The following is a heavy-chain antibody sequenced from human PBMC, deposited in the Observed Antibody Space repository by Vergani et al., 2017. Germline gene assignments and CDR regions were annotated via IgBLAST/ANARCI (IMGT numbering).Heavy chain of an antibody. CDR2: NYYRGST. V-gene: IGHV4-30-4*01. CDR1: GGSISSGDYY. Sequence: QVQLQESGPGLVKPSQTLSLTCTVSGGSISSGDYYWSWIRQPPGKGLEWIGYNYYRGSTYYNPSLKSRVTISVDTSKNQFSLKLSSVTAADTAVYYCAXVGGRFSMVRGVIYFDYWGQGTLVTVSS. J-gene: IGHJ4*02. CDR3: AXVGGRFSMVRGVIYFDY. D-gene: IGHD3-10*01.